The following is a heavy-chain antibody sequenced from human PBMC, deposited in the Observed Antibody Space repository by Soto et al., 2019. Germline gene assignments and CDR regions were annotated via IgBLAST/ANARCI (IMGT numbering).Heavy chain of an antibody. CDR2: ISGSGSST. CDR1: GFTFRTYG. D-gene: IGHD4-17*01. Sequence: GGSLRLSCAASGFTFRTYGMSWVRQAPGMGLEWVSGISGSGSSTYYADSVKGRFTISRDNSKNTLYLQMNSLRAEDTAVYYCAKTTVAYYSTDVGGQGTPVTVSS. V-gene: IGHV3-23*01. J-gene: IGHJ6*02. CDR3: AKTTVAYYSTDV.